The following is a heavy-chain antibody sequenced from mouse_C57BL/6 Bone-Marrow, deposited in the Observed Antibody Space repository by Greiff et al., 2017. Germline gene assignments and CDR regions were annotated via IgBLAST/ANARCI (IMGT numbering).Heavy chain of an antibody. CDR2: SYPGSGST. CDR1: GYTFTSYW. J-gene: IGHJ1*03. CDR3: ARRYYSNYWYFDV. V-gene: IGHV1-55*01. Sequence: QVQLQQSGAELVKPGASVKLSCKASGYTFTSYWITWVKQRPGQGLEWIGDSYPGSGSTNYNEKFKSKATLTVDTSSSTAYMQLISLTSEDSAVYYCARRYYSNYWYFDVGGRGTTITVSA. D-gene: IGHD2-5*01.